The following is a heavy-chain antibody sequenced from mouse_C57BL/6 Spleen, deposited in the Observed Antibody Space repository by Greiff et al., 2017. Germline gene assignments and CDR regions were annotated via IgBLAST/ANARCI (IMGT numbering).Heavy chain of an antibody. D-gene: IGHD1-1*01. J-gene: IGHJ1*03. Sequence: QVQLQQSGTELVKPGASVKLSCTASGYTFTSYWMHWVKQRPGQGLEWIGNINPSNGGTNYNEKFKSKATLTVDNASSTAYMQLSSLTSEDSAVNYCARYYGSSFNWYFDVWGTGTTVTVSS. V-gene: IGHV1-53*01. CDR2: INPSNGGT. CDR3: ARYYGSSFNWYFDV. CDR1: GYTFTSYW.